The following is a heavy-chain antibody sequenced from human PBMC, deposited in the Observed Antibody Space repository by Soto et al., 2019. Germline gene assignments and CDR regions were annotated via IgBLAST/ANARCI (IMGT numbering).Heavy chain of an antibody. V-gene: IGHV4-39*01. J-gene: IGHJ4*02. D-gene: IGHD2-21*02. CDR1: GDSINNRSYH. CDR2: IYYSGST. CDR3: ARQRTSVVTQAYFDS. Sequence: TLSLTCTANGDSINNRSYHCDWSRQPPGKGPEWIGSIYYSGSTYNNTTLKSRVSMSVDTSKHQFSLKLRSVTAADTAPYYCARQRTSVVTQAYFDSWGQGSPVTVTS.